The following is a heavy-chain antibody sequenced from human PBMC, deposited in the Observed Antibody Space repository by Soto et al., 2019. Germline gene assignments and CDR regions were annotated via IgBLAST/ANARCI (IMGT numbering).Heavy chain of an antibody. CDR2: IYHSGST. CDR1: GGSISSSNC. J-gene: IGHJ6*04. V-gene: IGHV4-4*02. Sequence: PSETVSITSAVSGGSISSSNCWSGVRQPPGKGLEWIGEIYHSGSTNYNPSLKSRVTISVDKSKTQFSLKLSSVTAADTAVYYCASSLCVGSSSWYPLYYYYGMDVWGKGTTVT. CDR3: ASSLCVGSSSWYPLYYYYGMDV. D-gene: IGHD6-13*01.